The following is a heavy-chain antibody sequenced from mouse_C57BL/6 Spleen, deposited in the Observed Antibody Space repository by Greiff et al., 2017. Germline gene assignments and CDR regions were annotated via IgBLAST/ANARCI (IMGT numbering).Heavy chain of an antibody. CDR2: INPNNGGT. CDR3: ARKDYGNYFDY. V-gene: IGHV1-22*01. D-gene: IGHD2-1*01. CDR1: GYTFTDYN. Sequence: EVKLVESGPELVKPGASVKMSCKASGYTFTDYNMHWVKQSHGKSLEWIGYINPNNGGTSYNQKFKGKATLTVNKSSSTAYMELRSLTSEDSAVYYCARKDYGNYFDYWGQGTTLTVSS. J-gene: IGHJ2*01.